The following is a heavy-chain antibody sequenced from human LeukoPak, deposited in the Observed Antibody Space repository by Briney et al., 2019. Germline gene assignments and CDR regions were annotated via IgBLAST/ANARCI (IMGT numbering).Heavy chain of an antibody. D-gene: IGHD3-22*01. V-gene: IGHV3-74*01. J-gene: IGHJ4*02. CDR3: AKTNYYDTTDDKPYTTHFDY. Sequence: GGSLRLSCAASGFTFSSYWMHWVRQAPGKGLVWVSRINSDGSSTSYADSVKGRFTISRDNAKNTLYLQMNSLRAEDTAVYYCAKTNYYDTTDDKPYTTHFDYWGQGALVTVSS. CDR1: GFTFSSYW. CDR2: INSDGSST.